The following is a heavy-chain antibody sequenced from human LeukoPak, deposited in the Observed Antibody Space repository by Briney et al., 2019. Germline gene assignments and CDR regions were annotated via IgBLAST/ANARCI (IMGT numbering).Heavy chain of an antibody. J-gene: IGHJ6*03. CDR2: IYPGDSDT. D-gene: IGHD5-18*01. CDR1: GYSFTSYW. Sequence: HGESLKISCKGSGYSFTSYWIGWVRQMPGKGLEWMGIIYPGDSDTGYSPSFQGQVTISADKSISTAYLQWSSLKASDTAMYYCARHATASYYYYYYMDVWGKGTTVTVSS. V-gene: IGHV5-51*01. CDR3: ARHATASYYYYYYMDV.